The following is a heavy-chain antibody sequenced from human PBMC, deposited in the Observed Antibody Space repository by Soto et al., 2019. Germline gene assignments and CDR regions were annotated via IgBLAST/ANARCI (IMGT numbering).Heavy chain of an antibody. J-gene: IGHJ4*02. CDR1: GYSFNTYW. Sequence: GESLKISCKGSGYSFNTYWIGWVRQMPGKGLEWMGIIYPEDSDTRYGPSFQGQVTISADKSTNTAYLQWSSLKASDTAMYYSARHENLNGHGDDFQFDYWGQGTQVTVSS. D-gene: IGHD3-3*01. CDR2: IYPEDSDT. CDR3: ARHENLNGHGDDFQFDY. V-gene: IGHV5-51*01.